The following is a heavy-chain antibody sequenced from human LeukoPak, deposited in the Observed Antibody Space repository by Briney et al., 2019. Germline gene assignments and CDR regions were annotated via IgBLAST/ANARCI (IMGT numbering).Heavy chain of an antibody. CDR3: ATDGDDGSHYYGDY. J-gene: IGHJ4*02. CDR1: GFTFSSYA. Sequence: GGSLRLSCAASGFTFSSYAMSWVRQAPGKGLEWVANINQDGSDIYYMDSVKGRFTLSRDNAKNSLYLQMNSLRAEDTAVYFCATDGDDGSHYYGDYRGQGILVTVSS. CDR2: INQDGSDI. V-gene: IGHV3-7*01. D-gene: IGHD3-22*01.